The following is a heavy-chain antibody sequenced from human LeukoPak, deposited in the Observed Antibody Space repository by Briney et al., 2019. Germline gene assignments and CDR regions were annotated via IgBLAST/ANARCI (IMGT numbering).Heavy chain of an antibody. D-gene: IGHD4-23*01. CDR2: IKQDGSEK. J-gene: IGHJ4*02. Sequence: GGSLRLSCAASGFTFSSYWMSWVRQAPGKGLEWVANIKQDGSEKYYVDSVKGRFTISRDNAKNSVYLQMNALRDEDTAVYYCVRDGNWAFDFWGQGTLVTVSS. CDR3: VRDGNWAFDF. CDR1: GFTFSSYW. V-gene: IGHV3-7*01.